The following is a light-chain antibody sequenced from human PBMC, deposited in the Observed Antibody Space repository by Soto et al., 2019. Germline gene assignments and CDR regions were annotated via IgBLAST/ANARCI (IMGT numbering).Light chain of an antibody. J-gene: IGKJ2*01. V-gene: IGKV3-20*01. CDR1: QSVSSTY. CDR3: QQYGSSSYP. CDR2: GAS. Sequence: EIVLTQSPGTLSLSPGERATLSCRASQSVSSTYLAWYQQNPGQAPRLLIYGASSRATGIPDRFSGSGSGTDFTLTISRLEPEDCAVYFCQQYGSSSYPFGQGTKLEIK.